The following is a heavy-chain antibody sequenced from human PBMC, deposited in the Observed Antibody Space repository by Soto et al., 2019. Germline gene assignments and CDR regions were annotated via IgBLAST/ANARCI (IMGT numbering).Heavy chain of an antibody. CDR2: IGTLSDT. Sequence: GESLKISCAGSGFTFSTFDIHWVRQAPGKGLEWVSGIGTLSDTFYAASVQGRFTISRQNAKNSVYLQMNSLRAGDTAFYYCARGRSFSYDSTPPPMFDPWGQGTPVTVSS. CDR1: GFTFSTFD. J-gene: IGHJ5*02. CDR3: ARGRSFSYDSTPPPMFDP. V-gene: IGHV3-13*01. D-gene: IGHD3-10*01.